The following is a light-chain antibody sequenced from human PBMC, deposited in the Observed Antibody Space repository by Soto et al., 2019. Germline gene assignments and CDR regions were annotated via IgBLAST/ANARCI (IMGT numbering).Light chain of an antibody. Sequence: EIVLTQSPGTLSLSPGERATLSCRASQSVSSSYLAWYQQKPGQAPRLLIYVASSRATGIPDRFSGSGSATAFTITISRLEHEDFAVYYGQQYGSSPKYTFGQGTKLEIK. CDR3: QQYGSSPKYT. CDR1: QSVSSSY. J-gene: IGKJ2*01. V-gene: IGKV3-20*01. CDR2: VAS.